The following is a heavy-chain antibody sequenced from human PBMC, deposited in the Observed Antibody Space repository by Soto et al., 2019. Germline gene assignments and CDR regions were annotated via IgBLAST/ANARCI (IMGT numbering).Heavy chain of an antibody. CDR2: IYYSGST. CDR1: GGSISSYY. CDR3: ERSHYSGYDLEYFEY. Sequence: SETLSLTCTVSGGSISSYYWSWIRQPPGKGLEWIGYIYYSGSTNYNPSLKSRVTISVDTSKNQFSLKLSSVTAADTAVYYCERSHYSGYDLEYFEYWGQGTLVTVSS. V-gene: IGHV4-59*08. D-gene: IGHD5-12*01. J-gene: IGHJ4*02.